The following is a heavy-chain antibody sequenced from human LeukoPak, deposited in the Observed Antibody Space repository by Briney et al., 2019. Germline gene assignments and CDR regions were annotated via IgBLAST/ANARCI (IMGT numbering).Heavy chain of an antibody. V-gene: IGHV1-18*01. CDR1: GYTFTSYA. CDR3: ARVLEITNYYYYMDV. Sequence: EASVKVSCKASGYTFTSYAMNWVRQAPGQGLEWMGWISAYNGNTFYAQNLQGRVTMTTDTSTSTAYMELRSLTSDDTAVYYCARVLEITNYYYYMDVWGKGTTVTVSS. CDR2: ISAYNGNT. J-gene: IGHJ6*03. D-gene: IGHD1-1*01.